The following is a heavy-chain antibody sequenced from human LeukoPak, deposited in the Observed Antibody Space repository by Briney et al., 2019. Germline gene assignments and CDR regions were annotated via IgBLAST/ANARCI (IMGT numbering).Heavy chain of an antibody. Sequence: SETLSLTCTVSGGSISSSSYYWGWIRQPPGKGLEWIGSIYYSGSTYYNPSLKSRVTISVDTSKNQFSLKLSSVTAADTAVYYCARQSYCSGTSCYLDYWGQGTLVTVSS. CDR3: ARQSYCSGTSCYLDY. CDR1: GGSISSSSYY. CDR2: IYYSGST. D-gene: IGHD2-2*01. J-gene: IGHJ4*02. V-gene: IGHV4-39*01.